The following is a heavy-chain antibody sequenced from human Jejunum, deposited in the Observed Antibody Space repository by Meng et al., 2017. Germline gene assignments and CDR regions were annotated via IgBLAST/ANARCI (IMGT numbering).Heavy chain of an antibody. D-gene: IGHD2-2*01. CDR1: GYPFDRFG. Sequence: QVELMQSGAEGKKPGASMKVSCKASGYPFDRFGVSWIRQAPGQGLEWVGWISAYTGKTDYAQKFQGRVLMTAETSTTTVYMELTSLTSDDTAVYYCARDKYAYALGYFDYWGQGTLVTVSS. V-gene: IGHV1-18*01. J-gene: IGHJ4*02. CDR3: ARDKYAYALGYFDY. CDR2: ISAYTGKT.